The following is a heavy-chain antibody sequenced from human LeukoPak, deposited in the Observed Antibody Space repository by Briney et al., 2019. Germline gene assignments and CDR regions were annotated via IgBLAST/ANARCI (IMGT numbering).Heavy chain of an antibody. Sequence: GGSLRLSCAASGVTFSSYEMNWVRQAPGKGLEWVSYISHSVNIIYYADSVKGRFTISRDNAKNSLYLQMNSLRVEDTAVYYCASGSYYDYWGQGTLVTVSS. V-gene: IGHV3-48*03. CDR1: GVTFSSYE. CDR2: ISHSVNII. D-gene: IGHD1-26*01. CDR3: ASGSYYDY. J-gene: IGHJ4*02.